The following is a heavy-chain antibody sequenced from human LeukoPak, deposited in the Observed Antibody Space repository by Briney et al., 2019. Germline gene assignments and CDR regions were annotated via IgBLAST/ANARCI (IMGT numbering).Heavy chain of an antibody. J-gene: IGHJ6*04. CDR2: INTSGNT. D-gene: IGHD3-10*01. Sequence: SETLSLTCTVSGDSISSYYWRWLRQSAGKGLEWIGRINTSGNTNYNPSLKSRVTMSLDTSKNHFSLNLSSVTVADAAVYYCARDRLGFRVDVWGKGTTATVSS. V-gene: IGHV4-4*07. CDR1: GDSISSYY. CDR3: ARDRLGFRVDV.